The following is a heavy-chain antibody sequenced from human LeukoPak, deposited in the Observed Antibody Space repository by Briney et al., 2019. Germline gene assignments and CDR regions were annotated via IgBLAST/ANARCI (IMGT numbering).Heavy chain of an antibody. CDR3: ARGNSHSFDY. CDR2: INSDGSST. D-gene: IGHD4-11*01. J-gene: IGHJ4*02. Sequence: GGYLRLSCLASGFALSSYWMHWVRHTPGQGPVWVSSINSDGSSTSYADSAKGRFTISRDNAKNTLYLEVDSLTAEDTAVYYCARGNSHSFDYWGQGALVTVSS. CDR1: GFALSSYW. V-gene: IGHV3-74*01.